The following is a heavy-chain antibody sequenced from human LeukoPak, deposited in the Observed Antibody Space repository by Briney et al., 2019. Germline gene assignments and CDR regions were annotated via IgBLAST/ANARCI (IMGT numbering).Heavy chain of an antibody. CDR2: TSAYNGNT. D-gene: IGHD1-26*01. V-gene: IGHV1-18*01. CDR1: GYTFTNYG. CDR3: ARYSGTYHDYYYYGMDV. J-gene: IGHJ6*02. Sequence: ASVKVSCKASGYTFTNYGISSVRQAPGQGLEWMGWTSAYNGNTKYAQKLQGRVTMTTDTSTSTAYMELRSLRSDDTAVYYCARYSGTYHDYYYYGMDVWGQGTTVTVSS.